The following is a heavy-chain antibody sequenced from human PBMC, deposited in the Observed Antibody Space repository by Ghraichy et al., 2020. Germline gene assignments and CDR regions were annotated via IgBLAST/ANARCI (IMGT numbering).Heavy chain of an antibody. CDR1: GFTFSSYG. Sequence: GGSLRLSCAASGFTFSSYGMHWVRQAPGKGLEWVAFIRYDGSNKYYADSVKGRFTISRDNSKNTLYLQMNSLRAEDTAVYYCAKDPVEFYYGSGSYLFDYWGQGTLVTVSS. J-gene: IGHJ4*02. CDR3: AKDPVEFYYGSGSYLFDY. D-gene: IGHD3-10*01. V-gene: IGHV3-30*02. CDR2: IRYDGSNK.